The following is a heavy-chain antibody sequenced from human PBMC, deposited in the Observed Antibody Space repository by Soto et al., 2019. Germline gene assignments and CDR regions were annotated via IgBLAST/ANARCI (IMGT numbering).Heavy chain of an antibody. J-gene: IGHJ4*02. CDR3: ARRGSGSYYDY. V-gene: IGHV3-23*01. D-gene: IGHD1-26*01. CDR1: GFTFRSKA. CDR2: ISGSGGST. Sequence: EVQLLESGGGLVQPGGSLRLSCAASGFTFRSKALGWVRQPPGKGLDWVSAISGSGGSTYYADSVKGRFTISRDNSKNTLYLQMNSLRAEDTAVYYCARRGSGSYYDYWGQGTLVTVSS.